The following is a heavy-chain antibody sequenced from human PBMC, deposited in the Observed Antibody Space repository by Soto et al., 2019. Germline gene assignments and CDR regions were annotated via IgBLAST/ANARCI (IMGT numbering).Heavy chain of an antibody. CDR1: GFTFSSYG. Sequence: GGSLRLSCAASGFTFSSYGMHWVRQAPGKGLEWVAVIWYDGSNKYYADSVKGRFTISRDNAKNTLYLQMNSLRAEDTAVYYCARDLERYQPAAICFDPWGQGTPVTVSS. CDR3: ARDLERYQPAAICFDP. D-gene: IGHD2-2*02. V-gene: IGHV3-33*01. J-gene: IGHJ5*02. CDR2: IWYDGSNK.